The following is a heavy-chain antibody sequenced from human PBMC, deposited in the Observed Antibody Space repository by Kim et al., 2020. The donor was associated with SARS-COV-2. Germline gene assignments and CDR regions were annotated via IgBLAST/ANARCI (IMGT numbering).Heavy chain of an antibody. Sequence: ASVKVSCKASGYTFTSYGISWVRQAPGQGLEWMGWISAYNGNTNYAQKLQGRVTMTTDTSTSTAYMELRSLRSDDTAVCYCATTYYDILTGYPRDYWGQGTLVTVSS. CDR3: ATTYYDILTGYPRDY. D-gene: IGHD3-9*01. V-gene: IGHV1-18*01. J-gene: IGHJ4*02. CDR2: ISAYNGNT. CDR1: GYTFTSYG.